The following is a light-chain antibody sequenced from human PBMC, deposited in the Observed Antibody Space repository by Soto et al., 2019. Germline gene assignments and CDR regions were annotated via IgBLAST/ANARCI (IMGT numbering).Light chain of an antibody. CDR2: KAS. CDR1: QSISSW. V-gene: IGKV1-5*03. Sequence: DIQMTQTPSTLSASVGDRVAITCRASQSISSWLAWFQQKPGKAPKLLIHKASSLESGVPSRFSGSGSGTEFTLTISSLQPDDFATYHCQQYDSYSITFGQGTRLEIK. CDR3: QQYDSYSIT. J-gene: IGKJ5*01.